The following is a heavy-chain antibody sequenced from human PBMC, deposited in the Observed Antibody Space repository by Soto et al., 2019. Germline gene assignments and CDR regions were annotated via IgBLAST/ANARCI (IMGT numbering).Heavy chain of an antibody. J-gene: IGHJ4*02. Sequence: SETLSLTCAVSGGSISSGGYSWSWIRQPPGKGLEWIGYIYHSGSTYYNPSLKSRVTISVDRSKNQFSLKLTSVTAADTAVYYCARTYSSSWSPLEYWGQGTLVTVSS. CDR1: GGSISSGGYS. CDR2: IYHSGST. CDR3: ARTYSSSWSPLEY. V-gene: IGHV4-30-2*01. D-gene: IGHD6-13*01.